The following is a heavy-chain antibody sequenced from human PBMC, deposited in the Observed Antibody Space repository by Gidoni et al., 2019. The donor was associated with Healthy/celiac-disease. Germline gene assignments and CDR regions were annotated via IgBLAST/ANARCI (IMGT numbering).Heavy chain of an antibody. Sequence: QVQLVQSLAEVKKPGSSVKVSCTASGGTFSSYAIRWLRQAPGQGLEWMGGIIPIFGTANYAQKCQGRVTITADESTSTAYMELSSLRSEDTAVYYCASFPCSSTSCYKPRPHNPVYYYYMDVWGKGTTVTVSS. CDR3: ASFPCSSTSCYKPRPHNPVYYYYMDV. V-gene: IGHV1-69*01. CDR2: IIPIFGTA. CDR1: GGTFSSYA. D-gene: IGHD2-2*02. J-gene: IGHJ6*03.